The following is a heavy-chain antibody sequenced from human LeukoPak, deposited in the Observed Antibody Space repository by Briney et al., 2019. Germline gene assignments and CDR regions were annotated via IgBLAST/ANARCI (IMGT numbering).Heavy chain of an antibody. D-gene: IGHD4-23*01. J-gene: IGHJ5*02. V-gene: IGHV3-74*03. CDR2: INEHGIP. CDR3: AKSVTADP. Sequence: GGSLRLSCAASGFTFRNYWMYWVRQAPGKGLVWIANINEHGIPMYEDSVKGRFTISRDNARDTLYLQMNSLRVDDTAVYYCAKSVTADPWGQGTLVTVSS. CDR1: GFTFRNYW.